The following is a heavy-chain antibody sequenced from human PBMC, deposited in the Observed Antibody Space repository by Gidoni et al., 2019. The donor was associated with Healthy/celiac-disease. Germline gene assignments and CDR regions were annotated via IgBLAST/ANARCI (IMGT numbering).Heavy chain of an antibody. D-gene: IGHD5-12*01. V-gene: IGHV4-34*01. Sequence: QVQLQPWGAGLLKPSETLSLTCAVYGGSFRGYYWNWIRQPPGKGLEWIGEINHSGSTNYNPSLKSRVTISVDTSKNQFSLKLSSVTAADTAVYYCARRIVATTKRGEPGGMDVWGQGTTVTVSS. CDR1: GGSFRGYY. CDR3: ARRIVATTKRGEPGGMDV. J-gene: IGHJ6*02. CDR2: INHSGST.